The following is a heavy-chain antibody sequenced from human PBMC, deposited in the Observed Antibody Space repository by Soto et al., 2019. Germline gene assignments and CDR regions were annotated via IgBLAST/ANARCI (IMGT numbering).Heavy chain of an antibody. Sequence: QVQLQESGPGLVKPSETLSLTCTVSGGSISSYYWSWIRQPPGKGLEWIGYIYYSGSTNYNPSLTSRVTISVDTSKNHFPLKLSSVTAADTAVYYCARDRPPYCSGGSCYGSWYFDYWGQGTLVTVSS. V-gene: IGHV4-59*01. D-gene: IGHD2-15*01. CDR1: GGSISSYY. CDR2: IYYSGST. J-gene: IGHJ4*02. CDR3: ARDRPPYCSGGSCYGSWYFDY.